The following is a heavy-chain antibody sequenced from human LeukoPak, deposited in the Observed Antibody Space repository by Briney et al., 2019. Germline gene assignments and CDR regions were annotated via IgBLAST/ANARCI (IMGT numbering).Heavy chain of an antibody. J-gene: IGHJ3*02. V-gene: IGHV1-2*02. CDR3: ATSLGRDDAFDI. D-gene: IGHD1-26*01. CDR2: INPNSGGT. Sequence: ASVKVSCKASGYTFTGYYMHWVRQAPGQGLEWMGWINPNSGGTNYAQKFQGRVTMTRDTSISTAYMELSRLRSDDTAVYYCATSLGRDDAFDIWGQGTMVTVSS. CDR1: GYTFTGYY.